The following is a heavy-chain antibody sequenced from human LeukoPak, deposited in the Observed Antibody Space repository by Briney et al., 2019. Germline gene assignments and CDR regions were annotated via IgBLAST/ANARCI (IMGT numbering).Heavy chain of an antibody. CDR2: INQDATER. V-gene: IGHV3-7*01. D-gene: IGHD3-10*01. Sequence: PGGSLRLSCEASGFTFTTYWMTWVRQAPGKGLEWVANINQDATERYYVDSVKGRFTISRDNAKNSLYLQMNSLRVEDTAIYYCVKVAKFYYGSESYYFFEHWGQGTPVTASS. CDR1: GFTFTTYW. CDR3: VKVAKFYYGSESYYFFEH. J-gene: IGHJ4*02.